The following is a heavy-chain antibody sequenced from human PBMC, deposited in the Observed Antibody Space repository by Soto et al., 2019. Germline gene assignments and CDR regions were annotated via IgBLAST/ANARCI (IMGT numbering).Heavy chain of an antibody. V-gene: IGHV1-69*06. CDR3: ARVPEMATITSYFDY. D-gene: IGHD5-12*01. CDR2: IIPIFGTA. J-gene: IGHJ4*02. Sequence: QVQLVQSGAEVKKPGSSVKVSCKASGGTFSSYAISWVRQAPGQGLEWMGGIIPIFGTANYAQKFQGRVTITADKSTSPAYMELSSLRSEDTAVYYCARVPEMATITSYFDYWGQGTLVTVSS. CDR1: GGTFSSYA.